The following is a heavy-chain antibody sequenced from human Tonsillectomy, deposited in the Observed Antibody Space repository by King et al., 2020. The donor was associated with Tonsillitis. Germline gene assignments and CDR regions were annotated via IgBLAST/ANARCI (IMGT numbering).Heavy chain of an antibody. J-gene: IGHJ4*02. CDR3: AGGGQYYAILTGLYY. CDR1: GFTFSSYA. V-gene: IGHV3-30-3*01. Sequence: VQLVESGGGVVQPGRSLRLSCAASGFTFSSYAMHWVRQAPGKGLEWVAVISYDGSNKYYADSVKGRFTISRDNSKNTLYLQMNSLRAEDTAVYYCAGGGQYYAILTGLYYWGQGTLVTVSS. D-gene: IGHD3-9*01. CDR2: ISYDGSNK.